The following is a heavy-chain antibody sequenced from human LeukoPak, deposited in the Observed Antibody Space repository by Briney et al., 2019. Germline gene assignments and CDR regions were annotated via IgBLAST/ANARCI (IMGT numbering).Heavy chain of an antibody. Sequence: GASVKVSCKASGGTFSSYAISWVRQAPGQGLEWMGGIIPIFGTANYAQKFQGRVTMTTDTSTSTAYMELRSLRSDDTAVYYCARDAPDTAMATHYYYGMDVWGQGTTVTVSS. CDR1: GGTFSSYA. CDR2: IIPIFGTA. CDR3: ARDAPDTAMATHYYYGMDV. V-gene: IGHV1-69*05. J-gene: IGHJ6*02. D-gene: IGHD5-18*01.